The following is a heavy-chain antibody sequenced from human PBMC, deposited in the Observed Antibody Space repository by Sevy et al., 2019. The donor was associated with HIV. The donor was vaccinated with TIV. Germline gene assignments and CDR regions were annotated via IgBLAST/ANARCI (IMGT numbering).Heavy chain of an antibody. J-gene: IGHJ4*02. CDR2: IRSSGSTI. CDR3: ARVENLEWSPNSPDYFDY. CDR1: GFTFSDYY. D-gene: IGHD3-3*01. V-gene: IGHV3-11*01. Sequence: GGSLRLSCAASGFTFSDYYMTWIRQAPGKGLEWVSYIRSSGSTISNADFVKGRFTISRDNAKNSLFLQMNSLRAEDTAVYYCARVENLEWSPNSPDYFDYWGQGTLVTVSS.